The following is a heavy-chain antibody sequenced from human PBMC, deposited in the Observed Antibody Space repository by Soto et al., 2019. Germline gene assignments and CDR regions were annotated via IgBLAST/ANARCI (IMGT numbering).Heavy chain of an antibody. Sequence: SVKFSCKASGGTFSSYAISWVRQAPGQGLEWMGGIIPIFGTANYAQKFQGRVTITADESTSTAYMELSSLRSEDTAVYYCARATWVNWVAYYSPKGIDFWGPGPTVSVSS. CDR2: IIPIFGTA. D-gene: IGHD7-27*01. CDR3: ARATWVNWVAYYSPKGIDF. CDR1: GGTFSSYA. V-gene: IGHV1-69*13. J-gene: IGHJ6*02.